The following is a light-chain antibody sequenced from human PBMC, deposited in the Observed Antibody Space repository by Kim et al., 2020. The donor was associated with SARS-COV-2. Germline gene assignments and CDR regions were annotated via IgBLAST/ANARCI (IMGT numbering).Light chain of an antibody. CDR2: DVS. V-gene: IGLV2-14*03. Sequence: GQSSNIACTGTSGDVGGYNYVSWYQQNPGKAPKLVIYDVSNRPSGVSNRFSGSKSGNTATLTISGLQAEDEADYYCSSYTSSSTVVFGGGTQLTVL. J-gene: IGLJ2*01. CDR3: SSYTSSSTVV. CDR1: SGDVGGYNY.